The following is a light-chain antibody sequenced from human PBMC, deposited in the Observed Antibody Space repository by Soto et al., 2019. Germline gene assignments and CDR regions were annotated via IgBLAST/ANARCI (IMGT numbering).Light chain of an antibody. Sequence: EVVMTQSPATLSVSPGERVTLSCRASQSINAHLAWYQQKPGQAPRLLIHGASTSATGIPARFSGSGYGTELILTISSLQSEDFAVYYCQQYNTWLWTFGQGTKVEIQ. CDR3: QQYNTWLWT. CDR2: GAS. V-gene: IGKV3-15*01. J-gene: IGKJ1*01. CDR1: QSINAH.